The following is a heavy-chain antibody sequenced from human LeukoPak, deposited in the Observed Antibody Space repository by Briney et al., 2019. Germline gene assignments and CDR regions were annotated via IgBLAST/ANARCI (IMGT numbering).Heavy chain of an antibody. CDR3: AREVGGYRYGYRPTELYWYFDL. CDR1: GGSISSTNW. CDR2: IYHSGST. J-gene: IGHJ2*01. Sequence: SETLSLTCAVSGGSISSTNWWSWVRQPPGKGLEWIGEIYHSGSTNYNPSLKGRVTISVDKSENHFSLKLTSVTAADTAVYYCAREVGGYRYGYRPTELYWYFDLWGRGTLVTVSS. D-gene: IGHD5-18*01. V-gene: IGHV4-4*02.